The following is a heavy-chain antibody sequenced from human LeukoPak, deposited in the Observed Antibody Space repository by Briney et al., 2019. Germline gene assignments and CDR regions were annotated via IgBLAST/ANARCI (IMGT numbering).Heavy chain of an antibody. V-gene: IGHV3-74*01. D-gene: IGHD6-19*01. CDR2: INTDGDYT. CDR3: VRRQWLGQSDR. J-gene: IGHJ5*02. Sequence: GGSLRLSCAASGFSFGNYWMHWVRQAPGKGLMWISRINTDGDYTDYADSVRGRFTISRDNARNTLDLQMKSLRAEDTAVDYFVRRQWLGQSDRWGQGTLVIVSS. CDR1: GFSFGNYW.